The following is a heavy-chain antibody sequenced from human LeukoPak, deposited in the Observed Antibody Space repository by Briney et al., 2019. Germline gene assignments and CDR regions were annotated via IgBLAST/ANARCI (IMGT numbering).Heavy chain of an antibody. CDR2: ISDIGST. V-gene: IGHV4-59*12. Sequence: SETLSLTCTVSGGSISSYYWSWIRQPPGKGLEWIAYISDIGSTNYNPSLKSRVTISVDTSKNQFSLKLSSVTAADTAVYYCARRPPNAAAAGINWFDPWGQGTLVTVSS. CDR1: GGSISSYY. D-gene: IGHD6-13*01. J-gene: IGHJ5*02. CDR3: ARRPPNAAAAGINWFDP.